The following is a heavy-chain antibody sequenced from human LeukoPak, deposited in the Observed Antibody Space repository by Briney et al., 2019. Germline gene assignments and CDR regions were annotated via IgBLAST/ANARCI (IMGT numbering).Heavy chain of an antibody. CDR2: ISASGGST. Sequence: PGGSLRLSCAASGFTFSSSAMSWVRQVPGKGLEWVSGISASGGSTYYADSVRGRFTISRDNSKNTLYLQMNSLRAEDTAVYYCAKLGRSSSFDYWGQGTLVTVSS. J-gene: IGHJ4*02. CDR3: AKLGRSSSFDY. D-gene: IGHD6-13*01. V-gene: IGHV3-23*01. CDR1: GFTFSSSA.